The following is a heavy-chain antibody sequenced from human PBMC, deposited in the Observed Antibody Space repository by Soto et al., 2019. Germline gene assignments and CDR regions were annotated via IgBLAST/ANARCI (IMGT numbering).Heavy chain of an antibody. CDR1: GFTFSSSA. Sequence: GASVKVSCKTSGFTFSSSAVHWVRQARGHRLQWMGWINAGNGNTKYSQKFQGRVTITRDTSASTAYMELSSLRSEDTAVYYCARGITLPTPLDYWGQGTLVTVSS. D-gene: IGHD1-20*01. CDR3: ARGITLPTPLDY. CDR2: INAGNGNT. V-gene: IGHV1-3*01. J-gene: IGHJ4*02.